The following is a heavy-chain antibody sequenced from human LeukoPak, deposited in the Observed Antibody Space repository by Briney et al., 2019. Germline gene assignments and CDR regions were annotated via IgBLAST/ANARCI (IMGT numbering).Heavy chain of an antibody. Sequence: GGSLRLSCAASGFTFSSYAMSWVRQAPGEGLEWVSAISGSGGSTYYADSVKGRFTISRDNSKNTLYLQMNSLRAEDTAVYYCAKLQHGVATGAPFDYWGQGTLVTVSS. D-gene: IGHD5-12*01. CDR3: AKLQHGVATGAPFDY. J-gene: IGHJ4*02. CDR2: ISGSGGST. CDR1: GFTFSSYA. V-gene: IGHV3-23*01.